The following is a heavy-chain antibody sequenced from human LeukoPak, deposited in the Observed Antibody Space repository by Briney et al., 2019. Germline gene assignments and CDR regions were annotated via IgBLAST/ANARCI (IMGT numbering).Heavy chain of an antibody. CDR2: IYPGDSDT. Sequence: GESLKISCKGSGYSFTSYWIGWGRQMPGKGLEWRGIIYPGDSDTRYSPSFQGQVTISADKSLTTAYLQWSSLKASDTAMYYCARGFGSTWLEYWGQGTLVTVSS. CDR1: GYSFTSYW. V-gene: IGHV5-51*01. D-gene: IGHD6-13*01. J-gene: IGHJ1*01. CDR3: ARGFGSTWLEY.